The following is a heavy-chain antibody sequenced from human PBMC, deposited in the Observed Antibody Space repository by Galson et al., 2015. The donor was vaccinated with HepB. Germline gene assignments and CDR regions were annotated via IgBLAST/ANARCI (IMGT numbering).Heavy chain of an antibody. Sequence: ETLSLTCAVYGGSFSGYYWSWIRQPPGKGLEWIGEINHSGSTNYSPSLKSRVTISVDTSKNQFSLKLSSVTAADTAVYYCARRASHYDFWSGYPPPEFRWFDPWGQGTLVTVSS. D-gene: IGHD3-3*01. CDR3: ARRASHYDFWSGYPPPEFRWFDP. CDR1: GGSFSGYY. V-gene: IGHV4-34*01. J-gene: IGHJ5*02. CDR2: INHSGST.